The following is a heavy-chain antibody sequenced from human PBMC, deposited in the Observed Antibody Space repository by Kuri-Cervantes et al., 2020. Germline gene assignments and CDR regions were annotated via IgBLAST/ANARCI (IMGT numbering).Heavy chain of an antibody. V-gene: IGHV1-2*02. Sequence: ASVKVSCKASGYTFTGYYMHWVRQAPGQGLEWMGWIDPNSGGTNYAQKFQGRVTMTEDTSTDTAYMELSSLRSEDTAVYYCATELYDSSGYYVNWFDPWGQGTLVTVSS. D-gene: IGHD3-22*01. J-gene: IGHJ5*02. CDR1: GYTFTGYY. CDR2: IDPNSGGT. CDR3: ATELYDSSGYYVNWFDP.